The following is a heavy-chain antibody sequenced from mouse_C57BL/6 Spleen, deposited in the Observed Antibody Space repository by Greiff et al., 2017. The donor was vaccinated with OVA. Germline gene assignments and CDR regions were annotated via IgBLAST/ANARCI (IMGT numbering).Heavy chain of an antibody. D-gene: IGHD1-1*01. CDR3: ARTSSSYAMDY. Sequence: VQLQQSGAELARPGASVKMSCKASGYTFTSYTMHWVKQRPGQGLEWIGYINPSSGYTKYNQKFKDKATLTADKSSSTAYMQLSILTSEDSAVYYGARTSSSYAMDYWGQGTSVTVSS. V-gene: IGHV1-4*01. J-gene: IGHJ4*01. CDR1: GYTFTSYT. CDR2: INPSSGYT.